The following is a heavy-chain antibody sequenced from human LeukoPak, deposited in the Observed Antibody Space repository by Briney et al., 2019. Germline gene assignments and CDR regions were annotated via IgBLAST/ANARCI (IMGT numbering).Heavy chain of an antibody. CDR3: ARVAAYGPGPFDY. Sequence: GGSLRLSCAASGFTFSSYWMSWVHQAPGKGLEWVANIKQDGSEKYYVDSVKGRFTISRDNAKNSLYLQMNGLRAEDTAVYYCARVAAYGPGPFDYWGQGTLVTVSS. CDR2: IKQDGSEK. J-gene: IGHJ4*02. V-gene: IGHV3-7*01. CDR1: GFTFSSYW. D-gene: IGHD4-17*01.